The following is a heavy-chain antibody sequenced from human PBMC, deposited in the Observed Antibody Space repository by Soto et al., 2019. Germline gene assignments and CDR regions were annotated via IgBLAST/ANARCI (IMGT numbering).Heavy chain of an antibody. CDR2: IWYDGSNK. CDR1: GFTFSSYG. CDR3: ARGVGAVAG. D-gene: IGHD6-19*01. V-gene: IGHV3-33*01. J-gene: IGHJ4*02. Sequence: GGSLRLSCAASGFTFSSYGMHWVRQAPGKGLEWVAVIWYDGSNKYYADSVKGRFTISRDTSKNTLYLQMNSLRAEDTAVYYCARGVGAVAGWGQGTLVTVSS.